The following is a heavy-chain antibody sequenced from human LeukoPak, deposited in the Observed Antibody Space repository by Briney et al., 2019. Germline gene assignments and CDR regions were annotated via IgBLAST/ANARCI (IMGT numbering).Heavy chain of an antibody. CDR1: GYTFTGYY. Sequence: SVKVSCKASGYTFTGYYMHWVRQAPGQGLEWMGGIIPIFGTANYAQKFQGRVTITADESTSTAYMELSSLRSEDTAVYYCASGQYRANNWFDPWGQGTLVTVSS. D-gene: IGHD5-12*01. CDR2: IIPIFGTA. V-gene: IGHV1-69*13. CDR3: ASGQYRANNWFDP. J-gene: IGHJ5*02.